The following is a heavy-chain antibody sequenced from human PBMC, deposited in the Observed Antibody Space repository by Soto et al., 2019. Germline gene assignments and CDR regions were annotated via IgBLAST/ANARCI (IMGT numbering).Heavy chain of an antibody. CDR1: GGTFSSYA. CDR2: IIPIFGTA. V-gene: IGHV1-69*13. CDR3: ARSSYDSSGYYPYYFDY. D-gene: IGHD3-22*01. J-gene: IGHJ4*02. Sequence: ASVKVSCKASGGTFSSYAISWVRQAPGQGLEWMGGIIPIFGTANYAQKFQGRVTITADESTSTAYMELSSLRSEDTAVYYCARSSYDSSGYYPYYFDYWGQGTLVTVSS.